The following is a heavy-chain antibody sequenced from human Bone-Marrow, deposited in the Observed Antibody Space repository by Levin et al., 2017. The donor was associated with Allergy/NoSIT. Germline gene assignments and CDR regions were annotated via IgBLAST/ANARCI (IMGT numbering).Heavy chain of an antibody. CDR3: AKDPRVAISGITYWDVDI. V-gene: IGHV3-9*01. Sequence: SCAASGLTFDDYAMHWVRQVPGKGLEWVSGISWNSARTGYADSVRGRFTISSDNAKKSLYLQLNSLRPEDTAVYFCAKDPRVAISGITYWDVDIWGRGTLVTVSS. CDR2: ISWNSART. D-gene: IGHD3-3*02. J-gene: IGHJ2*01. CDR1: GLTFDDYA.